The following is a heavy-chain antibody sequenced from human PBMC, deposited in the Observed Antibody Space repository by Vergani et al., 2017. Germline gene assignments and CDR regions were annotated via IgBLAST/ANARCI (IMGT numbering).Heavy chain of an antibody. CDR3: ARLVCGDSYFND. V-gene: IGHV4-39*01. Sequence: QMQLQESGPGLVTPSETRSLTCSVSGCSISKNTNYWGWIRLTPGKGLEWFGSISYSGNTLHNPSLKRRVTISVDTSKSQFSLLLSSVTASDTALYYCARLVCGDSYFNDWGQGTLVTVSS. J-gene: IGHJ4*02. CDR2: ISYSGNT. CDR1: GCSISKNTNY.